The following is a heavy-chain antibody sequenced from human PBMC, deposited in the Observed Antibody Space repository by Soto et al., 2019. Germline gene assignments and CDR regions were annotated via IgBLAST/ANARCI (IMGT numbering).Heavy chain of an antibody. CDR1: GFAFSNFA. J-gene: IGHJ3*02. D-gene: IGHD4-17*01. CDR2: ISGSGGYT. Sequence: EVQLLESGGGSVQPGGSLRLSCAASGFAFSNFAMTWVRQAPGKGLEWVSTISGSGGYTYYGDSVKGRFTISRDDSKNTLYIQMNSLTSQDTAVYYCAKGTALTPHHDAFHIWGQGTMVTVSS. CDR3: AKGTALTPHHDAFHI. V-gene: IGHV3-23*01.